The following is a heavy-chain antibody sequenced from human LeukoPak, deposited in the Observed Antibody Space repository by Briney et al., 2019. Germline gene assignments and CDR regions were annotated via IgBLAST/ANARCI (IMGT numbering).Heavy chain of an antibody. J-gene: IGHJ5*02. D-gene: IGHD6-19*01. Sequence: SVKVSCKASGGTFSSYAISWVRQAPGQGLEWMGGTIPIFGTANYAQKFQGRVTITADKSTSTAYMELSSLRSEDTAVYYCARAGAVAATNWFDPWGQGTLVTVSS. CDR2: TIPIFGTA. CDR1: GGTFSSYA. CDR3: ARAGAVAATNWFDP. V-gene: IGHV1-69*06.